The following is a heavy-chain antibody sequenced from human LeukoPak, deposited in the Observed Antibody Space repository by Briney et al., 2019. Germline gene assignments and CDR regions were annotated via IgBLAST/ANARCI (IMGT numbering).Heavy chain of an antibody. V-gene: IGHV4-39*07. Sequence: SETLSLTCTVSGGSISSSSYYWSWIRQPPGKGLEWIGEINHSGSTNYNPSLKSRVTISVDTSKNQFSLKLSSVTAADTAVYYCARGREIRGNWFDPWGQGTLVTVSS. CDR1: GGSISSSSYY. J-gene: IGHJ5*02. CDR3: ARGREIRGNWFDP. CDR2: INHSGST.